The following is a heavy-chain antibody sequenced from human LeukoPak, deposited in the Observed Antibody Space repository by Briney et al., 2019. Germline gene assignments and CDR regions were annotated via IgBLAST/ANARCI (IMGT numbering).Heavy chain of an antibody. D-gene: IGHD3-22*01. V-gene: IGHV4-4*09. Sequence: PSETLSLTCTVSGGSISSYYWSWIRQPPGKGLECIGYIYTSGSTNYNPSLKSRVTISVDTSKNQFSLKLSSVTAADTAVYYCARHETDSSGYWFHFDYWGQGTLVTVSS. J-gene: IGHJ4*02. CDR3: ARHETDSSGYWFHFDY. CDR1: GGSISSYY. CDR2: IYTSGST.